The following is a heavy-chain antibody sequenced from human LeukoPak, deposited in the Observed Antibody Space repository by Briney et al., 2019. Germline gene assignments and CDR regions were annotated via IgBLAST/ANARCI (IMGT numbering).Heavy chain of an antibody. CDR1: GGSISSYY. D-gene: IGHD2-21*01. J-gene: IGHJ5*02. CDR3: ARVLHSYFWFDP. Sequence: SETLSLTCTVSGGSISSYYWSWIRQPAGKGLEWVGRIYTSGSTNYNPSLMSRVTMSVDTTKNQFSLKLSSVSAADTAVYSCARVLHSYFWFDPWGQGTLVTVSS. V-gene: IGHV4-4*07. CDR2: IYTSGST.